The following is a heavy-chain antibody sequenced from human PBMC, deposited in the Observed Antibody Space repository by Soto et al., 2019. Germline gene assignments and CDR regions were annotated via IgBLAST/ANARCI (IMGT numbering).Heavy chain of an antibody. D-gene: IGHD2-8*01. V-gene: IGHV4-59*01. J-gene: IGHJ6*02. CDR2: VSSTGST. CDR1: STSSYY. Sequence: SEPLSLTCNGSTSSYYWAWIRKPPGRGLEWIGSVSSTGSTKYNPSLKSRVTISIDTSGSQFTLQVTSVTAADTAVYYCARVAAFWSTYVHYYYGMDVWGQGNTVTVSS. CDR3: ARVAAFWSTYVHYYYGMDV.